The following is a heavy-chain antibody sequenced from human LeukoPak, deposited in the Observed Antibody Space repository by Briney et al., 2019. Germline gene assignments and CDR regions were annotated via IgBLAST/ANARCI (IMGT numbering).Heavy chain of an antibody. Sequence: SETLSLTCTVSGGSISSYYWSWIRQPPGKGLEWIGYIYYSGSTNYNPSLKSRVTISVDTSKNQFSLKLTSVTAADTAVYYCARDRTGRNTAQDDYWGQGTLVTVSS. J-gene: IGHJ4*02. CDR2: IYYSGST. CDR3: ARDRTGRNTAQDDY. CDR1: GGSISSYY. V-gene: IGHV4-59*01. D-gene: IGHD5-18*01.